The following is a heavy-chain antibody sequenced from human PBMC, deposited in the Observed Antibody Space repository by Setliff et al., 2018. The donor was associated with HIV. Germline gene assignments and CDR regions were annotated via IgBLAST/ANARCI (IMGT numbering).Heavy chain of an antibody. CDR2: LFYNGRA. CDR3: ARDWDSSGSFGL. V-gene: IGHV4-39*07. CDR1: GGSVKSSTYY. Sequence: PSETLSLTCKVSGGSVKSSTYYWGWIRQPPGKGLEWIGGLFYNGRASYNSSLKSRVIISADTANNQISLKLKSVTAADTAVYFCARDWDSSGSFGLWGQGTLVTVSS. J-gene: IGHJ4*02. D-gene: IGHD6-19*01.